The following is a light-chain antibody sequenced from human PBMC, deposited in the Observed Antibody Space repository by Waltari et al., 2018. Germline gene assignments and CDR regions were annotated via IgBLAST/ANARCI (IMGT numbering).Light chain of an antibody. J-gene: IGLJ3*02. CDR1: TGEVTSGHH. Sequence: QTVVTQEPSLTVSPGGTVTLTCASSTGEVTSGHHPNWLQQKPGQPPRLLIFSTSDKPSWTPARFSGSLLGGKAALALSGVQAEDEADYYCLLFDGDARVFGGGTRLTVL. V-gene: IGLV7-43*01. CDR3: LLFDGDARV. CDR2: STS.